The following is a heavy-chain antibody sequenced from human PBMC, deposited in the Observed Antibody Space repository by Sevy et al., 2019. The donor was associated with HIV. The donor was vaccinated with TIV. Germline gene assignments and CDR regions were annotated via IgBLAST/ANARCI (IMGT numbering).Heavy chain of an antibody. V-gene: IGHV3-33*06. D-gene: IGHD1-26*01. CDR2: IWYDGSGK. J-gene: IGHJ4*02. Sequence: GGSLRLSCAASGFSFSSYGMHWVRQAPGKGLEWVAVIWYDGSGKYYSDSVKGRFTISRDNSKNTLFMQMNSLRVEDTAISYCAKGAGQYFFDYWGQGTLVTVSS. CDR1: GFSFSSYG. CDR3: AKGAGQYFFDY.